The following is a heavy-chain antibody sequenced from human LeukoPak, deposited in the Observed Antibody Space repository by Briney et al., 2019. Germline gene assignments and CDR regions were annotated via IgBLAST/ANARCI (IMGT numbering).Heavy chain of an antibody. Sequence: SETLSLTCAISGGSISSSNWWTWVRQPPGKGLEWVGEIYLRGNTNYNPSLESRVTISVDESKTQLSLRLESVTAADTAVYYCARHGRFVSAVTTDWFDPWGQGTLVTVSS. V-gene: IGHV4-4*02. D-gene: IGHD4-17*01. CDR3: ARHGRFVSAVTTDWFDP. CDR1: GGSISSSNW. CDR2: IYLRGNT. J-gene: IGHJ5*02.